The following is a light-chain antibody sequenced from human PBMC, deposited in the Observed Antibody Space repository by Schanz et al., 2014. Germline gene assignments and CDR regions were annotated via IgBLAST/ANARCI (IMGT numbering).Light chain of an antibody. CDR1: SSDVGGYNF. V-gene: IGLV2-8*01. CDR2: EVT. Sequence: QSALTQPASASGSPGQSVTISCTGTSSDVGGYNFVSWYQQHPGKAPKLMIYEVTKRPSGVPDRFSGSKSGNTASLTVSGLQAEDEADYYCSSYSDSSTLVFGGRTKLTVL. CDR3: SSYSDSSTLV. J-gene: IGLJ3*02.